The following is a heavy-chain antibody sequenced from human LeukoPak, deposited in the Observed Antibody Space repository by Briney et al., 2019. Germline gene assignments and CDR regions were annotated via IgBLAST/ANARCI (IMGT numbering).Heavy chain of an antibody. CDR3: ARRTTVVTPADGMDV. J-gene: IGHJ6*02. V-gene: IGHV4-59*12. CDR1: GGSISSYY. Sequence: PSETLSLTCTVSGGSISSYYWSWIRQPPGKGLEWIGYIYYSGSTNYNPSLKSRVTISVDTSKNQFSLKLSSVTAADTAVYYCARRTTVVTPADGMDVWGQGTTVTVSS. CDR2: IYYSGST. D-gene: IGHD4-23*01.